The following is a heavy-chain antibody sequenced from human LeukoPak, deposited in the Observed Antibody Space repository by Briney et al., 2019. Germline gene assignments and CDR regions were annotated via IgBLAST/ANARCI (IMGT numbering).Heavy chain of an antibody. CDR2: IYYSGST. CDR3: ARELAAAANWFDP. CDR1: GGSISSYY. Sequence: SETLSLTCTVSGGSISSYYWSWIRQPPGKGLEWIGYIYYSGSTNYNPSLKSRVTISVDTSKNQFSLKLSSVTAADTAVYYCARELAAAANWFDPGAREPWSPSPQ. V-gene: IGHV4-59*01. D-gene: IGHD6-13*01. J-gene: IGHJ5*02.